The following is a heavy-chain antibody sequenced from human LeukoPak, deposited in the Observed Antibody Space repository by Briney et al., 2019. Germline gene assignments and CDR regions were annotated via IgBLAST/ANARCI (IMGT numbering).Heavy chain of an antibody. J-gene: IGHJ4*02. CDR1: GGSMTTHY. Sequence: SETLSLTCIVSGGSMTTHYWSWFRQPPGKGLEWIGYIYYSGTTNYNSSLESRVTISVDTSKNQFSRRLNSVTAADTAFYYCARGGWYQDYWGQGTLVTVSS. V-gene: IGHV4-59*11. CDR3: ARGGWYQDY. D-gene: IGHD6-19*01. CDR2: IYYSGTT.